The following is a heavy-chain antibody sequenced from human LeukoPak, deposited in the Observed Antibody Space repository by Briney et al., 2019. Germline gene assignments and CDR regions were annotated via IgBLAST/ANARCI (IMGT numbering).Heavy chain of an antibody. CDR2: ISYDGSNK. Sequence: PGGSLRLSSAASGFTFSSYGMHWVRQAPGKGLEWVAVISYDGSNKCYADSVKGRFTISRDNSKNTLYLQMNSLRAEDTAVYYCAKDVDPFGSGSYVEGFDYWGQGTLVTVSS. V-gene: IGHV3-30*18. D-gene: IGHD3-10*01. CDR1: GFTFSSYG. CDR3: AKDVDPFGSGSYVEGFDY. J-gene: IGHJ4*02.